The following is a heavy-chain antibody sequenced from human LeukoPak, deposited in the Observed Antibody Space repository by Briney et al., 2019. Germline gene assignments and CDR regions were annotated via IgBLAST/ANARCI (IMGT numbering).Heavy chain of an antibody. CDR2: IIPIFGTA. CDR3: ARAHAQQLVLGSFDY. V-gene: IGHV1-69*13. D-gene: IGHD6-13*01. J-gene: IGHJ4*02. Sequence: SVKVSCKASGGTFSSYAISWVRQAPGQGLEWMGGIIPIFGTANYAQKFQGRVTITADESTSTAYMELSSLRSEDTAVYYCARAHAQQLVLGSFDYWGQGTLVTVSS. CDR1: GGTFSSYA.